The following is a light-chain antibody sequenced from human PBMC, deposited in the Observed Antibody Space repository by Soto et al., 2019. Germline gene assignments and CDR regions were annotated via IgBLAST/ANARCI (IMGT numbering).Light chain of an antibody. CDR1: QSIRSN. CDR2: GAS. Sequence: EIMLTPSPATLSVSPWERATLSFMASQSIRSNLALYQHKPGQAPRLLIFGASSRATGIPARFSGSGSGTDFTLTISSLQPDDFATYYCQQYKSYSWTFGQGTKV. CDR3: QQYKSYSWT. J-gene: IGKJ1*01. V-gene: IGKV3-15*01.